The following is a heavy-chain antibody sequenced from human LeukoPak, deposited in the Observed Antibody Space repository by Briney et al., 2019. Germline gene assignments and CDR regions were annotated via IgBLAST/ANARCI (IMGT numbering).Heavy chain of an antibody. CDR1: RFTFSSYG. J-gene: IGHJ4*02. D-gene: IGHD5-24*01. V-gene: IGHV3-30*18. Sequence: GGSLRLSCAASRFTFSSYGMHWVRQAPGKGLEWVAVISYDGSNKYYADSVKGRFTVSRDNSKNTLYLQMNSLRAEDTAVYYCAKEGRDGFNYDFWGQGTLVTVSS. CDR2: ISYDGSNK. CDR3: AKEGRDGFNYDF.